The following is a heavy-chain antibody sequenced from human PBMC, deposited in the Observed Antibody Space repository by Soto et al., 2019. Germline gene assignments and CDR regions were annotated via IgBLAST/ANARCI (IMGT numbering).Heavy chain of an antibody. Sequence: QVQLEQSGAEVKKPGASVKVSCKTSGYTFTSYTLHWVRQAPGQGLEWMGWINAGNGREKYSQRFQDRVSLSTDKSATTAYMELRSLRSEDTEMYYWGGGGGGVGEASFDSWGQGTLVTVSS. J-gene: IGHJ4*02. CDR3: GGGGGGVGEASFDS. D-gene: IGHD3-10*01. CDR2: INAGNGRE. V-gene: IGHV1-3*01. CDR1: GYTFTSYT.